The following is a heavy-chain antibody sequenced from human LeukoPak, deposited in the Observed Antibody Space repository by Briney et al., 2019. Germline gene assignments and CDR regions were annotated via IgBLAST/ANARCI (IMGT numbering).Heavy chain of an antibody. CDR3: ARVSSSTTCPDCYYMDV. J-gene: IGHJ6*03. Sequence: GGALRLSFVASGFTFPPYGMDWGRQGPGKGVGGGGIFWNDGSNRYYVDSVKGRFTISRDNSQYTLYLQMNSLRAEDTAVYFCARVSSSTTCPDCYYMDVWGKGTTVTVSS. CDR1: GFTFPPYG. CDR2: FWNDGSNR. V-gene: IGHV3-33*01. D-gene: IGHD2-2*01.